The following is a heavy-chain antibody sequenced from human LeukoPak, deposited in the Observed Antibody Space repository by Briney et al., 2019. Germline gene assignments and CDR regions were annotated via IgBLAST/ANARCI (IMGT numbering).Heavy chain of an antibody. Sequence: GGCLRLSCAASGCTFSSYAMSWVRRAPGKGLEWVSAISSNGGGTFYADSVKGQFTISRDNSQNTLYLQMNSLRAEDTAIYYCAKHYGSGTYYNYLDYWGQGTLVTVSS. V-gene: IGHV3-23*01. D-gene: IGHD3-10*01. J-gene: IGHJ4*02. CDR1: GCTFSSYA. CDR2: ISSNGGGT. CDR3: AKHYGSGTYYNYLDY.